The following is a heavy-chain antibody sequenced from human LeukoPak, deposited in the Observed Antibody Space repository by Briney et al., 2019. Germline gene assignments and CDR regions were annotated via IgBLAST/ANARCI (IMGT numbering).Heavy chain of an antibody. CDR3: ARETGSSGWYPFDY. V-gene: IGHV4-34*01. J-gene: IGHJ4*02. CDR1: GGSFSGYY. CDR2: INHSGST. Sequence: SETLSLTCAVYGGSFSGYYWSWIRQPPGKGLEWSGEINHSGSTNYNPSLKSRVTISVDTSKNQFSLKLSSVTAADTAVYYCARETGSSGWYPFDYWGRGTLVTVSS. D-gene: IGHD6-19*01.